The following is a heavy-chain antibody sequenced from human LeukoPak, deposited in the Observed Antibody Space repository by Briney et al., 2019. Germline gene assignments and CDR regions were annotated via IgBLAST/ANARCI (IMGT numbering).Heavy chain of an antibody. J-gene: IGHJ4*02. CDR1: GFTFSSYW. CDR3: ARDPKRRDGYNYY. CDR2: IKQDGSEK. Sequence: GGSLRLSCAASGFTFSSYWMSWVRQAPGKGLEWVANIKQDGSEKYYVDSVKGRFTISRDNAKNSLYLQMNSLRVEDTAMCYCARDPKRRDGYNYYWGQGTLVTVSS. V-gene: IGHV3-7*01. D-gene: IGHD5-24*01.